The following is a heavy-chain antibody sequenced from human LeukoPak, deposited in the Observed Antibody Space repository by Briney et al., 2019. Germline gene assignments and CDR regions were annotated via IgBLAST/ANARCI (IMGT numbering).Heavy chain of an antibody. CDR3: ARTQYYYDSSGAIDY. D-gene: IGHD3-22*01. V-gene: IGHV4-39*01. CDR2: IYYSGST. Sequence: SETLSLTCTVSGGSISSSSYYWGWIRQPPGKGLEWFGSIYYSGSTYYNPSLKSRVTISVDTSKNQFSLKLSSVTAADTAVYYCARTQYYYDSSGAIDYWGQGTLVTVSS. CDR1: GGSISSSSYY. J-gene: IGHJ4*02.